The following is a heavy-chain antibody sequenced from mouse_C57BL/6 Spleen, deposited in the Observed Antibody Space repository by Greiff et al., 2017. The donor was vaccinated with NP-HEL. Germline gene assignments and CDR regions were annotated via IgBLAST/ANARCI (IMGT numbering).Heavy chain of an antibody. J-gene: IGHJ4*01. V-gene: IGHV1-80*01. D-gene: IGHD1-1*01. CDR2: IYPGDGDT. Sequence: QVQLQQSGAELVKPGASVKISCKASGYAFSSYWMNWVKQRPGKGLEWIGQIYPGDGDTTYNGKFKGKATLTADKSSSTAYMQLSSLTAEDSAVYFCASGSSSTGGAMDYWGQGTSVTVSS. CDR1: GYAFSSYW. CDR3: ASGSSSTGGAMDY.